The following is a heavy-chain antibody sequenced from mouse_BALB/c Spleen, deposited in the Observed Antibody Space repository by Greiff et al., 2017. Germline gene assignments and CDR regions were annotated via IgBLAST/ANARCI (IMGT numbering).Heavy chain of an antibody. V-gene: IGHV3-2*02. D-gene: IGHD1-1*01. J-gene: IGHJ3*01. CDR2: ISYSGST. Sequence: DVKLQESGPGLVKPSQSLSLTCTVTGYSITSDYAWNWIRQFPGNKLEWMGYISYSGSTSYNPSLKSRISITRDTSKNQFFLQLNSVTTEDTATYYCATVLLPFAYWGQGTLVTVSA. CDR3: ATVLLPFAY. CDR1: GYSITSDYA.